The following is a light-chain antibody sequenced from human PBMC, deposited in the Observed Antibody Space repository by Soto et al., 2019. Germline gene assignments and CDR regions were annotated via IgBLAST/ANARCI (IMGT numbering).Light chain of an antibody. J-gene: IGKJ4*01. Sequence: DIVMTQSPLSLPVTPGEPASISCRSSQSLLHSNGYNYLDWYLQKPGQSPQLLIYLGSNRASGVTDRFSGSGSGTDFTLKISRVEAEDVGVYYCMQALQRGLTFGGGTKVEIK. CDR2: LGS. CDR1: QSLLHSNGYNY. CDR3: MQALQRGLT. V-gene: IGKV2-28*01.